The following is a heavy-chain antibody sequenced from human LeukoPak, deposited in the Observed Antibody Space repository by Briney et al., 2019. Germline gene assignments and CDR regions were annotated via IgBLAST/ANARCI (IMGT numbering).Heavy chain of an antibody. D-gene: IGHD3-22*01. Sequence: AASVKVSCKASGYTFTSYDINWVRQAPGQGLEWMGWMNTNRGNTDYAQKFQGRVSMTRNTSISTAYMELSSLRSEDTAVYYCARAKRVYYYDSSGYYPGYWGQGTLVTVSS. CDR2: MNTNRGNT. CDR1: GYTFTSYD. V-gene: IGHV1-8*01. J-gene: IGHJ4*02. CDR3: ARAKRVYYYDSSGYYPGY.